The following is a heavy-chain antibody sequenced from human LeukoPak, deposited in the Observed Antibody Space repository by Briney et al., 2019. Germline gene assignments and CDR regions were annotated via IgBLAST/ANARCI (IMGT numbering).Heavy chain of an antibody. CDR1: GFTFSSYS. J-gene: IGHJ4*02. CDR2: ISSSSSYI. D-gene: IGHD5-12*01. Sequence: GASLRLSCAASGFTFSSYSMNWVRQAPGKGLEWVSSISSSSSYIYYADSVKGRFTISRDNAKNSLYLQMNSLRAEDTAVYYCVRDGGVSGYDLLDYWGQGTLVTVSS. V-gene: IGHV3-21*01. CDR3: VRDGGVSGYDLLDY.